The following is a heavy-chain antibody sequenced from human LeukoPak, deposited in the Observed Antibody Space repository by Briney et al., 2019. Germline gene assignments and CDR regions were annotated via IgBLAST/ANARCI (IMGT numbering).Heavy chain of an antibody. J-gene: IGHJ3*02. CDR3: ARSSSAAFDI. CDR1: GFTFSSYW. CDR2: MNQYGSEK. Sequence: GGSLRLSCEASGFTFSSYWMSWVRQAPGKGLEWVANMNQYGSEKYYVDSVKGRFTISRDNAKNSLYLQMNSLRAEDTAVYYCARSSSAAFDIWGQGTVVTVYS. D-gene: IGHD6-6*01. V-gene: IGHV3-7*01.